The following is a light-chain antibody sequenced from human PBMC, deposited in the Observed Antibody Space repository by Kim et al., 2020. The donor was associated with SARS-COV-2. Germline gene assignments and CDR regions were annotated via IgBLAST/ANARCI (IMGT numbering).Light chain of an antibody. J-gene: IGKJ4*01. Sequence: EIVLTQSPGTLSLSPGERATLSCRASQSVTSSDLAWYQQKPGRAPRLLIYGASSRATGIPDRFSGSGSGTDFTLTISSLEPEDFAVYYCQQYGSSPLTFGGGTKVDIK. V-gene: IGKV3-20*01. CDR1: QSVTSSD. CDR2: GAS. CDR3: QQYGSSPLT.